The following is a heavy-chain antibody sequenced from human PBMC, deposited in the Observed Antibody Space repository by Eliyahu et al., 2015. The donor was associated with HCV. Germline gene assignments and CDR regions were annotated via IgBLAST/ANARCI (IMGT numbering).Heavy chain of an antibody. D-gene: IGHD6-13*01. J-gene: IGHJ4*02. CDR3: ARGVRSRYSSSCFDY. CDR1: EFSVSDYG. CDR2: ISYEGSKE. Sequence: QVHLVESGGGVVQPGGSXRLSXXASEFSVSDYGMHWVRQAPGKGLAWVAAISYEGSKEYXIDSVKGRFTISRDNSKNTLYLQLDSLRGEDTATYYCARGVRSRYSSSCFDYWGQGTLVTVSS. V-gene: IGHV3-33*01.